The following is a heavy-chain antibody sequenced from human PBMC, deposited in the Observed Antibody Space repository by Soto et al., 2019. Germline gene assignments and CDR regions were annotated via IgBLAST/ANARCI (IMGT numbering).Heavy chain of an antibody. CDR3: ARQDIVVVVAANCFDY. CDR1: GGSISSSSYY. D-gene: IGHD2-15*01. CDR2: IYYSGST. J-gene: IGHJ4*02. Sequence: PSETLSLTCTVSGGSISSSSYYWGWIRQPPGKGLEWIGSIYYSGSTYYNPSLKSRVTISVDTSKNQFSLKLSSVTAADTAVYYCARQDIVVVVAANCFDYWGQGTLVTVSS. V-gene: IGHV4-39*01.